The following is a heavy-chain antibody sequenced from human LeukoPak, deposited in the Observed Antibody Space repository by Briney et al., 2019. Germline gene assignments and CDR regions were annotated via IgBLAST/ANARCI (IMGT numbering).Heavy chain of an antibody. CDR1: GGSISGYY. CDR3: ARGSYDQSGELDY. D-gene: IGHD3-10*01. J-gene: IGHJ4*02. V-gene: IGHV4-59*13. Sequence: TLETLSLTCTVSGGSISGYYWSWIRQPPAKGLEWIGDIYYSGSTTYNPSLTSRVTISVETSKNPFSLKLSSVTAADTAVYYCARGSYDQSGELDYWGQGTLVTVPS. CDR2: IYYSGST.